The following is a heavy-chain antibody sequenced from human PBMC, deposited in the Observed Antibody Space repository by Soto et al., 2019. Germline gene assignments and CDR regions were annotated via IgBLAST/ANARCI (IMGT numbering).Heavy chain of an antibody. Sequence: QITLKESGPTLVKPTQTLTLTCTFSGFSLTETGRGVGWIRQPPRKALEWLALIYWDDDKRYSSSLKRGVTNSNDASKNQVVLTKTDVDAVDTATYYCPHRRYVYFDSWGQGTLVTVSS. CDR1: GFSLTETGRG. V-gene: IGHV2-5*02. D-gene: IGHD3-16*01. J-gene: IGHJ4*02. CDR3: PHRRYVYFDS. CDR2: IYWDDDK.